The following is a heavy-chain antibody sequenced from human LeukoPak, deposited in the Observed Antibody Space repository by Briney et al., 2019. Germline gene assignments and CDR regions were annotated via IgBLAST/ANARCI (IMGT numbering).Heavy chain of an antibody. J-gene: IGHJ4*02. CDR3: AKSSYYDSSGFYREYYFDY. CDR2: IYSGGST. CDR1: GFTVSSDY. Sequence: GGSLRLSCAASGFTVSSDYMSWVRQAPGKGLGWVSVIYSGGSTYYADSVKGRFTISRDNSKNTLYLQMNSLRAEDTAVYYCAKSSYYDSSGFYREYYFDYWGQGTLVPVSS. V-gene: IGHV3-53*01. D-gene: IGHD3-22*01.